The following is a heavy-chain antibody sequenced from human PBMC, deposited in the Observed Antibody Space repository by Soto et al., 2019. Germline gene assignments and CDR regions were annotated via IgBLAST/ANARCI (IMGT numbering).Heavy chain of an antibody. CDR1: GGSISSYY. Sequence: ASETLSLTCPVSGGSISSYYWSWIRQPPGKGLEWIGYIYDSGSTNYNPSLKSRVTISVDTSKNQFSLKLTSVTAADTAVYYCAAPPRYWGQGTLVTVSS. J-gene: IGHJ4*02. CDR2: IYDSGST. V-gene: IGHV4-59*01. D-gene: IGHD6-6*01. CDR3: AAPPRY.